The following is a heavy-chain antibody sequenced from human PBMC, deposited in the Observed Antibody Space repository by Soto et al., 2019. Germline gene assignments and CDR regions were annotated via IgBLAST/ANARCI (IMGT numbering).Heavy chain of an antibody. CDR2: ISYDGSNK. CDR3: ATAPVLWFGELLLYMDV. V-gene: IGHV3-30*03. D-gene: IGHD3-10*01. J-gene: IGHJ6*03. Sequence: QVQLVESGGGVVQPGRSLRLSCAASGFTFSSYGMHWVRQAPGKGLEWVAVISYDGSNKYYADSVKGRFTISRDNSKNTLYLQMNSLRAEDTAVYYCATAPVLWFGELLLYMDVWGKGTTVTVSS. CDR1: GFTFSSYG.